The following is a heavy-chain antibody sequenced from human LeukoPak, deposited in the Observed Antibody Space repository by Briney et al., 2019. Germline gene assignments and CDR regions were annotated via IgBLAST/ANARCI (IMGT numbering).Heavy chain of an antibody. CDR1: GFTFGSYS. D-gene: IGHD1-26*01. J-gene: IGHJ4*02. CDR3: ARDAGRRVGSITTAFDY. Sequence: GGSLTLSCAASGFTFGSYSIIWVRQSPAKGLEWVSSISSGSDYIHYADSVRGRFTISRDNAKSLVFLQMNSLRAEDSAVYYCARDAGRRVGSITTAFDYWGPGTLVTVSS. V-gene: IGHV3-21*06. CDR2: ISSGSDYI.